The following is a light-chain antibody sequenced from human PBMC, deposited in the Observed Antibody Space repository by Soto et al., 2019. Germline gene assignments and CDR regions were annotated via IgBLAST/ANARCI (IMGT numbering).Light chain of an antibody. CDR1: QSVSSSF. J-gene: IGKJ4*01. CDR2: GAS. CDR3: QQYGNSPLT. Sequence: EIVLTQSPGTLSLSPGERATHSCRASQSVSSSFLAWYQQKPGQAPRLLIYGASSRATGIPDRFSGSGSGTDFTLTISRLEPEDVAVYYCQQYGNSPLTFGGGTKVEIK. V-gene: IGKV3-20*01.